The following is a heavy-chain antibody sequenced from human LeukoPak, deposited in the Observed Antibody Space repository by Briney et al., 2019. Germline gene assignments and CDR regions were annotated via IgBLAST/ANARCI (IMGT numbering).Heavy chain of an antibody. D-gene: IGHD6-19*01. CDR3: AKTTTGYSSGRYPGWPVDY. Sequence: GGSLRLSCAASGFTFSSYAVSWVRQAPGKGLEWVPAISGSGGGTYYADSVKGRFTISRDNSKNTLYLQMNSLSTEDTAVYYCAKTTTGYSSGRYPGWPVDYWGQGTLVTVSS. V-gene: IGHV3-23*01. CDR2: ISGSGGGT. J-gene: IGHJ4*02. CDR1: GFTFSSYA.